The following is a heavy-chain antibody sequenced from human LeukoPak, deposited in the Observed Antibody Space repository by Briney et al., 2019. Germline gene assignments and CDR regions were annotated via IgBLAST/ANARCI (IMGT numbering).Heavy chain of an antibody. CDR2: INPNSGGR. D-gene: IGHD4-23*01. CDR3: ARDYYGGNPDY. J-gene: IGHJ4*02. CDR1: GYTFTVYQ. V-gene: IGHV1-2*02. Sequence: ASVKVSCKTSGYTFTVYQMHWVRQAPGQGLEWMGWINPNSGGRNYAQKFQGRVTMTSDTSISTVYMVLSSLRSDDTAVCYCARDYYGGNPDYWGQGTLVTVSS.